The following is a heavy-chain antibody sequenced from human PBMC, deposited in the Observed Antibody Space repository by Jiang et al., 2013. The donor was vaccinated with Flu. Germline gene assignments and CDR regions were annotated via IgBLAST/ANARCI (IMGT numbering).Heavy chain of an antibody. D-gene: IGHD3-22*01. J-gene: IGHJ3*02. CDR2: IHNSGTT. CDR3: ARDRGSYYDSSGYHDAFDI. V-gene: IGHV4-59*11. CDR1: SGSISSHY. Sequence: SLTCTVSSGSISSHYWSWIRQPPGKGLEWIGYIHNSGTTNYNPSLKSRVTMSVDTSENQFSLKLSSVTAADTAVYYCARDRGSYYDSSGYHDAFDIWGQGTMVTVSS.